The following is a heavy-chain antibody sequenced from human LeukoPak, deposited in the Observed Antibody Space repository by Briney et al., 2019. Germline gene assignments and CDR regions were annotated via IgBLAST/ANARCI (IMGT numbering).Heavy chain of an antibody. J-gene: IGHJ4*02. Sequence: GGSLRLSCAASGFTFSSYWMGWVRQAPGKGLEWVANIKQDGSEKYYVDSVKGRFTISRDNAKNSLYLQMNSLRAEDTAVYYCGAADSGYFLDYWGQGTLVTVSS. CDR1: GFTFSSYW. CDR3: GAADSGYFLDY. D-gene: IGHD5-12*01. V-gene: IGHV3-7*01. CDR2: IKQDGSEK.